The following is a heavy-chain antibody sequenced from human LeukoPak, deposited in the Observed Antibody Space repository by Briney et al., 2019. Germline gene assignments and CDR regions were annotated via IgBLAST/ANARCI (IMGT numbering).Heavy chain of an antibody. J-gene: IGHJ4*02. CDR2: IYSGGST. D-gene: IGHD3-10*01. CDR3: ARVTYGSGTYGAFDY. Sequence: GGSLRLSCAASGFTVSSNYMSWVRQAPGKGLEWVSVIYSGGSTYYADSVKGRFTISRDNSKNTLYLQMNSLRAEDTAVYYCARVTYGSGTYGAFDYWGQGTLVTVSS. CDR1: GFTVSSNY. V-gene: IGHV3-53*01.